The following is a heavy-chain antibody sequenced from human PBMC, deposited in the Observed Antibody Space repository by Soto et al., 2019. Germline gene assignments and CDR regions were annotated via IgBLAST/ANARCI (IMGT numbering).Heavy chain of an antibody. Sequence: ESGGGVVQPGRSLRLSCAASGFTFTSYGIHWVRQAPGKGLEWVAFISYDGSNAFYADSVKGRFTISRDNSKNTLYLQMXXXXXXXXXXXXXXXXXXXXXXXXXXXXXXXVDYWGQGTLVTVSS. CDR2: ISYDGSNA. CDR3: XXXXXXXXXXXXXXXXXXVDY. V-gene: IGHV3-30*03. CDR1: GFTFTSYG. J-gene: IGHJ4*02.